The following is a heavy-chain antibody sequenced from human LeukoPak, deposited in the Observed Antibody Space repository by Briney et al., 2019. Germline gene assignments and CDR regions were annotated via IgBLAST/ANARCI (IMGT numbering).Heavy chain of an antibody. CDR3: ARVLTPSGYYGYYYYYMDV. CDR2: IIPIFGTA. D-gene: IGHD3-22*01. Sequence: SVKVSCKASGGTFSSCAISWVRQAPEQGLEWMGGIIPIFGTANYAQKFQGRVTITADESTSTACMELSSLRSEDTAVYYCARVLTPSGYYGYYYYYMDVWGKGTTVTVSS. CDR1: GGTFSSCA. J-gene: IGHJ6*03. V-gene: IGHV1-69*13.